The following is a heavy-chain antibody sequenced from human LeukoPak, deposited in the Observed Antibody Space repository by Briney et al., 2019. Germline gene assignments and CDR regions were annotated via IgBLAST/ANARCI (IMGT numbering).Heavy chain of an antibody. V-gene: IGHV4-59*08. CDR1: GGSISSYY. CDR2: IYYSGST. Sequence: SETLSLTCTVSGGSISSYYWSWLRQPPGKGLEWIGYIYYSGSTNYNPSLKSRVTISVDTSKNQFSLKLSSVTAADTAVYYCSVGSSWYSPYTFDIWGQGTMVTVSS. CDR3: SVGSSWYSPYTFDI. D-gene: IGHD6-13*01. J-gene: IGHJ3*02.